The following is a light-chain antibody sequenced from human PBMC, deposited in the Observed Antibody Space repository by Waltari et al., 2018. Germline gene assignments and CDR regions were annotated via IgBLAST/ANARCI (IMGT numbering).Light chain of an antibody. CDR3: QQSFSTPRT. CDR2: AAS. V-gene: IGKV1-39*01. CDR1: QTIRAS. Sequence: DIQMTQSPSSLCASVGDRNTISCRASQTIRASLSWYQQRQGESPKILISAASTLRGVAPSRFSGSVSGTDFTLTISSLQPEVFATYYCQQSFSTPRTFGGGTRVEIK. J-gene: IGKJ4*01.